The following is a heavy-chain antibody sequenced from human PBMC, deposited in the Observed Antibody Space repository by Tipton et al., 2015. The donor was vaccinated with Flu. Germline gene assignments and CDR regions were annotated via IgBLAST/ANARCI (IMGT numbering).Heavy chain of an antibody. V-gene: IGHV4-34*01. CDR3: ARGWSDSHYDFWSGYYSYYYYYGMDV. CDR1: GGSFSGYY. J-gene: IGHJ6*02. Sequence: TLSLTCAVYGGSFSGYYWSWIRQPPGKGLEWIGEINHSGSTNYNPSLKSRVTISVDTSKNQFSLKLSSVTAADTAVYYCARGWSDSHYDFWSGYYSYYYYYGMDVWGQGTTVTVSS. D-gene: IGHD3-3*01. CDR2: INHSGST.